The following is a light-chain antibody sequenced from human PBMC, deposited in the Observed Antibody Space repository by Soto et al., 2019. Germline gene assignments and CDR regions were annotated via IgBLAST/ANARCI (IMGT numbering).Light chain of an antibody. CDR2: DAS. CDR1: QIVSSSY. CDR3: QQSAT. Sequence: EIVLTQSPGTLSLSPGERATLSCRASQIVSSSYLAWYQQKPGQPPRLLIYDASSRPPGIPDRFSGSGSGPDFTLTISRLEPEDFAVYYWQQSATVGPGTKVDIK. V-gene: IGKV3-20*01. J-gene: IGKJ3*01.